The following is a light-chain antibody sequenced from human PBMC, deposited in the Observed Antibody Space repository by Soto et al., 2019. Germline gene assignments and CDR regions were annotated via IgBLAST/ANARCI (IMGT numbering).Light chain of an antibody. CDR1: QDIGRY. J-gene: IGKJ5*01. CDR2: AAS. CDR3: QQLYSYSS. V-gene: IGKV1-9*01. Sequence: DIQLTQSPSFVSASVGERATITCRASQDIGRYLAWYQQKPGEAPKLLIPAASTLQSGVPSRFSGSGSGIESPFTISDLLPEDFATYYCQQLYSYSSFGQGMRLE.